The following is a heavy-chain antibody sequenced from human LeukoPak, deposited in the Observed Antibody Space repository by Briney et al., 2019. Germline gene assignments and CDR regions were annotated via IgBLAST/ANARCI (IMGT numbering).Heavy chain of an antibody. CDR1: GYTFTGYY. CDR2: INPNSGGT. V-gene: IGHV1-2*02. Sequence: EASVKVSCKASGYTFTGYYMHWVRQAPGQGLEWMGWINPNSGGTNYAQKFQGRVTMTRDTSISTAYMELSSLRSEDTAVFYCARGVHVRKYDSNENCFDPWGQGTLVTVSS. J-gene: IGHJ5*02. D-gene: IGHD3-22*01. CDR3: ARGVHVRKYDSNENCFDP.